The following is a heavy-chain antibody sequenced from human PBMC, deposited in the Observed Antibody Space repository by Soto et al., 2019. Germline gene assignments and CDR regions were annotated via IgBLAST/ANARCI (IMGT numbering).Heavy chain of an antibody. J-gene: IGHJ4*02. D-gene: IGHD2-15*01. CDR2: ISGSGGST. Sequence: EVQLLESGGGLVQPGGSLRLSCAASGFTFSSYAMSWVRQAPGKGLEWVSAISGSGGSTYYADSVKGRFTISRDNSKNTLYLQMNSLRAEDTAVYYCARRSVVYCSGGSCYVSDYWGQGTLVTVSS. CDR1: GFTFSSYA. CDR3: ARRSVVYCSGGSCYVSDY. V-gene: IGHV3-23*01.